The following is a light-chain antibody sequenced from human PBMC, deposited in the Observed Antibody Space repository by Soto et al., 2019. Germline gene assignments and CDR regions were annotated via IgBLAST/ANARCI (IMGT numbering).Light chain of an antibody. CDR2: AAT. V-gene: IGKV1-39*01. J-gene: IGKJ1*01. Sequence: DIQMTQSPSSLSASVGDRVTITCRASQSISTYLNWYQQKPGKAPRLLIVAATRLQRGVPSRFTGSGSGTDFTLTINSLQPEDFASYYCPQSYTTLMWTFGQGTKLDIK. CDR1: QSISTY. CDR3: PQSYTTLMWT.